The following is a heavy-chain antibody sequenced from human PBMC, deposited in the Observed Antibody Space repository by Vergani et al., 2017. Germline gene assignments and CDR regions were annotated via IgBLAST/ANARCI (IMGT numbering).Heavy chain of an antibody. Sequence: DVHLAESGGGFFQPGGSLRLSCSASGFTFSSYAMSWVRQAPGKGLEWVSGISGSGGSTYYADSVKGRFTISRDNSKNTLYLQMNSLRAEDTAVYYCARLSYDTTPYLQGGYDCWGQGTLVSVSS. D-gene: IGHD3-22*01. CDR1: GFTFSSYA. CDR2: ISGSGGST. J-gene: IGHJ4*02. V-gene: IGHV3-23*04. CDR3: ARLSYDTTPYLQGGYDC.